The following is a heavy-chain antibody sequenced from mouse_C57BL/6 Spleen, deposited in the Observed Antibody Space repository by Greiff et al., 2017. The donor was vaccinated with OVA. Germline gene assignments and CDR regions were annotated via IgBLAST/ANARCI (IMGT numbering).Heavy chain of an antibody. CDR3: ASWSNPFAY. CDR2: IWGVGST. Sequence: VKVVESGPGLVAPSQSLSITCTVSGFSLTSYGVDWVRQSPGKGLEWLGVIWGVGSTNYNSALNAILSISKYNSKSQVFLKMNSLQTDDSAMYYCASWSNPFAYWGQGTLVTVSA. J-gene: IGHJ3*01. V-gene: IGHV2-6*01. CDR1: GFSLTSYG.